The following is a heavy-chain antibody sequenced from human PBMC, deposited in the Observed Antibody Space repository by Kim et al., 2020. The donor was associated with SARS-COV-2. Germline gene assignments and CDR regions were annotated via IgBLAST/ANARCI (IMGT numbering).Heavy chain of an antibody. V-gene: IGHV1-2*06. CDR1: GYTFTGYY. J-gene: IGHJ4*02. Sequence: ASVKVSRKASGYTFTGYYMHWVRQAPGQGLEWMGRINPNSGGTNYAQKFQGRVTMTRDTSISTAYMELSRLRSDDTAVYYCARDGAGLMVYAFDYWGQGTLVTVSS. D-gene: IGHD2-8*01. CDR3: ARDGAGLMVYAFDY. CDR2: INPNSGGT.